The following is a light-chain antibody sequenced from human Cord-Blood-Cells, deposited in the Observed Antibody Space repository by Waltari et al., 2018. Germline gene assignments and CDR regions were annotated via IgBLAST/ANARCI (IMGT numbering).Light chain of an antibody. CDR2: WAS. CDR1: QSVLYSSNNKNY. V-gene: IGKV4-1*01. CDR3: QQYYSTPPLT. Sequence: DIVMTQSPDSLAVSLGERATINCKSSQSVLYSSNNKNYLAWYQQKPGPPPKLLIYWASTRESGVPDRFSGSGSGTDFTLTISSLQAEDVAVYYCQQYYSTPPLTFGGGTKVEIK. J-gene: IGKJ4*01.